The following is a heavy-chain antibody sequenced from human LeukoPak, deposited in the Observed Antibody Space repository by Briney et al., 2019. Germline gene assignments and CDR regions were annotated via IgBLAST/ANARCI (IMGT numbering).Heavy chain of an antibody. J-gene: IGHJ4*02. Sequence: SETLSLTCTVSGGSISSSSYYWGWLRQPPGKGLEWIGSISYTGTTYYNPSLKSRVTISVDTSKNQFSLKLSSVTAADTAVYYCARGNIAVAGVLDWWGQGTLVTVSS. CDR1: GGSISSSSYY. D-gene: IGHD6-19*01. V-gene: IGHV4-39*07. CDR2: ISYTGTT. CDR3: ARGNIAVAGVLDW.